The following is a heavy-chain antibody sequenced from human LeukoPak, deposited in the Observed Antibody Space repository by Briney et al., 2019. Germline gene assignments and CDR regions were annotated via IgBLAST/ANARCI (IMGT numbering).Heavy chain of an antibody. D-gene: IGHD2-2*01. Sequence: SETLSLTCAVYDGSFSGYYWSWIRQPPGKGLEWIGEINHSGSTNYNPSLKSRVTISVDTSKNQFSLKLSSVTAADTAVYYCARAFRTWRVPFAYWGQGTLVTVSS. CDR2: INHSGST. CDR3: ARAFRTWRVPFAY. V-gene: IGHV4-34*01. CDR1: DGSFSGYY. J-gene: IGHJ4*02.